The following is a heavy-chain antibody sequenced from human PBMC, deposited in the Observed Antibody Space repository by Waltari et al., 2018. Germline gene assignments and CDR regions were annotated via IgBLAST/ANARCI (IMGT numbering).Heavy chain of an antibody. J-gene: IGHJ4*02. CDR3: AREVFWSGFDY. Sequence: EVQLVESGGGLVQPGGSLRLSCAASGFTFSSFGMSWVRQAPGKGLEWVANIKQDGSEKYYVDSVKGRFTISRDNAKNSLYLQMNSLRAEDTAVYYCAREVFWSGFDYWGQGTLVTVSS. D-gene: IGHD3-3*01. V-gene: IGHV3-7*01. CDR2: IKQDGSEK. CDR1: GFTFSSFG.